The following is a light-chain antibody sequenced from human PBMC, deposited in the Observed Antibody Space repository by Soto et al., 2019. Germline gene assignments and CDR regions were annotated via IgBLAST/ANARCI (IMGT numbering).Light chain of an antibody. CDR2: EVT. CDR3: CSYRKTTFPHVV. V-gene: IGLV2-14*01. Sequence: QSALTQPASVSGSPGQSITIFCSGTSSDIGADDFVSWYQHHPDKTPKLIIFEVTYRPTGISHRFSASKSGNTASLTISGLEAEDEAFYYCCSYRKTTFPHVVFGGGTKLTVL. CDR1: SSDIGADDF. J-gene: IGLJ2*01.